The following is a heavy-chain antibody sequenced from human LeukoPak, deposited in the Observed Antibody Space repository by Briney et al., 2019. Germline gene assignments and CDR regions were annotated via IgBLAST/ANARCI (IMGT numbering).Heavy chain of an antibody. CDR2: FDPEDGET. D-gene: IGHD3-3*01. Sequence: ASVKVSCKVSGYTLTELSMHWVRQAPGKGLEWMGGFDPEDGETIYAQKFQGRVTMTEDTSTDTAYMELSSLRSEDTAVYYCATLTRSGFQEYYFDYWGQGTLVTVSS. J-gene: IGHJ4*02. CDR3: ATLTRSGFQEYYFDY. CDR1: GYTLTELS. V-gene: IGHV1-24*01.